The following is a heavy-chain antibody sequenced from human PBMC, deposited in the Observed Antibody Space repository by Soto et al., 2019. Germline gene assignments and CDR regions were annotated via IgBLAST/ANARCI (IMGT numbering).Heavy chain of an antibody. J-gene: IGHJ4*02. V-gene: IGHV4-59*01. CDR1: GGSMRNVY. D-gene: IGHD2-15*01. CDR3: ARAHAPTLPFDF. Sequence: PSETLSLTCSVSGGSMRNVYWSWIRQSPGKGLEWTGFIFHSGNAKYNPSLQSRASMSIDTSKNQFSLSLESVTAADTAVYFCARAHAPTLPFDFWGQGTLVTVSS. CDR2: IFHSGNA.